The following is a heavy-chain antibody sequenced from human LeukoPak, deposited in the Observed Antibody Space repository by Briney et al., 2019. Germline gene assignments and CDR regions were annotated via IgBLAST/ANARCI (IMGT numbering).Heavy chain of an antibody. CDR3: ARGDYDFWSGYFGNWFDP. CDR2: MNPNSGNT. J-gene: IGHJ5*02. Sequence: GASVKVSCEASGYTFTSYDINWVRQAPGQGLEWMGWMNPNSGNTGYAQKFQGRVTNTRNTSISTAYMELSSLRSEDTAVYYCARGDYDFWSGYFGNWFDPWGQGTLVTVSS. D-gene: IGHD3-3*01. CDR1: GYTFTSYD. V-gene: IGHV1-8*03.